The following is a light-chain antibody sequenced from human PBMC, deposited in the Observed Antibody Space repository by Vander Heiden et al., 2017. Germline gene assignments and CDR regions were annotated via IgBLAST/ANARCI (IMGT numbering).Light chain of an antibody. CDR3: QAWDTNINYV. Sequence: SYELTQPPSVSVSPGRTASITCPGDKLGGKYACWFQQKPGQSPVLVIYEDNKRPSGIPERFSGSNSGNTATLTISGTQAMDEADYYCQAWDTNINYVFGTGTKVTVL. V-gene: IGLV3-1*01. J-gene: IGLJ1*01. CDR1: KLGGKY. CDR2: EDN.